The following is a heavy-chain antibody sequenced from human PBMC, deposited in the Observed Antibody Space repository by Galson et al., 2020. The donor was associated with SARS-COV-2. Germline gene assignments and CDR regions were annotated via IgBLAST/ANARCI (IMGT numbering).Heavy chain of an antibody. V-gene: IGHV1-24*01. D-gene: IGHD6-13*01. J-gene: IGHJ5*02. Sequence: AASVKVSCKVSGYTLTELSMHWVRQAPGKGLEWMGGFDPEDGETIYAQKFQGRVTMTEDTSTDTAYMELSSLRSEDTAVYYCATAPGIAAAGTGWFDPWGQGTLVPVSS. CDR3: ATAPGIAAAGTGWFDP. CDR2: FDPEDGET. CDR1: GYTLTELS.